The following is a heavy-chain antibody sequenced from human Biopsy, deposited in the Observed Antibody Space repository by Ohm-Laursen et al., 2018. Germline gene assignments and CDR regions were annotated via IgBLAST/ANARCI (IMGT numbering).Heavy chain of an antibody. V-gene: IGHV2-5*02. CDR3: AHRQKWTFDF. CDR1: GFSLINGGLS. Sequence: TQTLTLTYSFSGFSLINGGLSVGWIRQSPGRALEWLGLIYGDDNERYSPSLKSRLLITKDTSKNQVVLTLTNVDPVDTGTYYCAHRQKWTFDFWGQGTLVTVSS. D-gene: IGHD1-26*01. CDR2: IYGDDNE. J-gene: IGHJ4*02.